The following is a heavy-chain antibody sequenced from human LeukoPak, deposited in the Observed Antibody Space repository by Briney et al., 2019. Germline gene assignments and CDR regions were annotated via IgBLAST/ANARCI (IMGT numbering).Heavy chain of an antibody. CDR2: ISSSGRTI. Sequence: PGGSLRLSCAASGFTLSSFEMNWVRQAPGKGLEWVSYISSSGRTIYYADSVKGRFTISRDNSKNTLYLQMNSLRAEDTAVYYCARALYDFWSGFYYMDVWGKGTTVTVSS. J-gene: IGHJ6*03. CDR3: ARALYDFWSGFYYMDV. V-gene: IGHV3-48*03. CDR1: GFTLSSFE. D-gene: IGHD3-3*01.